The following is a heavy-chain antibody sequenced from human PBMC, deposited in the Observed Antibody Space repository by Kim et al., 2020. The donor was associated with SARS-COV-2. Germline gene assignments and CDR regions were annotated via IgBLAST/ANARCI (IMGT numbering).Heavy chain of an antibody. V-gene: IGHV1-69*13. CDR3: ARDYYYDYVWGSPTPSTDYYGMDV. D-gene: IGHD3-16*01. CDR2: IIPIFGTA. J-gene: IGHJ6*02. Sequence: SVKVSCKASGGTFSSYAISWVRQAPGQGLEWMGGIIPIFGTANYAQKFQGRVTITADESTSTAYMELSSLRSEDTAVYCCARDYYYDYVWGSPTPSTDYYGMDVWGQGTTVTVSS. CDR1: GGTFSSYA.